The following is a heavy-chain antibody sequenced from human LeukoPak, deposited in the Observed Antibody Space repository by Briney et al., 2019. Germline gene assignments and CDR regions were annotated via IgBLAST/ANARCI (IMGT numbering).Heavy chain of an antibody. CDR1: GFIFSSYA. CDR2: ISYDASNK. CDR3: ARGGGYNYASYFYGMDV. V-gene: IGHV3-30-3*01. J-gene: IGHJ6*02. Sequence: GGSLRLSCAASGFIFSSYAMHWVRQAPGKGLEWVAVISYDASNKYYADSVKGRFTISRDNSENTLYLQMNSLRAEDTAVYYCARGGGYNYASYFYGMDVWGQGITVTVSS. D-gene: IGHD5-24*01.